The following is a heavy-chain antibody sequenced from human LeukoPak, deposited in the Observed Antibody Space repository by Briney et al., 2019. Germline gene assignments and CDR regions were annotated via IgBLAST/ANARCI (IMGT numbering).Heavy chain of an antibody. CDR1: GGSFSGYY. J-gene: IGHJ5*02. CDR3: ARGSKMLGYNWFDH. CDR2: INHSGST. Sequence: PSETLSLTCAVYGGSFSGYYLNWIRQPPGKGLEWIGEINHSGSTNYIPSLKSRVTISVDTSKSQFSLKLSSVTAADTAVYYCARGSKMLGYNWFDHWGQGTLVTVSS. D-gene: IGHD1-26*01. V-gene: IGHV4-34*01.